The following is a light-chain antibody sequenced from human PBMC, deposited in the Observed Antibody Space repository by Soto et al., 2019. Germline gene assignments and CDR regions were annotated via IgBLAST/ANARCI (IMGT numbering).Light chain of an antibody. J-gene: IGLJ1*01. CDR3: GSYTNTTYV. CDR1: STDVDDYYL. Sequence: HSVLTQPASVSGAPGQSITISCTAASTDVDDYYLVSWYQHHPGKAPKLIIYEVSNRPSGVSHRFSASMSGNTASLTISGLQAEDEADYYCGSYTNTTYVFGTGTK. CDR2: EVS. V-gene: IGLV2-14*01.